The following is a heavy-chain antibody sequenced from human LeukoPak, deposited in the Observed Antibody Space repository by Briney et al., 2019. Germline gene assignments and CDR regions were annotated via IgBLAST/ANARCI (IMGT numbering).Heavy chain of an antibody. V-gene: IGHV3-23*01. CDR3: AKRGVVIRVILVGFHKEAYYFDS. D-gene: IGHD3-22*01. CDR2: ISDSGGGT. J-gene: IGHJ4*02. CDR1: GITLSNYG. Sequence: GGSLRLSCAVSGITLSNYGMSWVRQAPGKGLEWVAGISDSGGGTKYADSVKGRLTISRDNPKNTLYLQMNSLRAEDTAVYFCAKRGVVIRVILVGFHKEAYYFDSWGQGALVTVSS.